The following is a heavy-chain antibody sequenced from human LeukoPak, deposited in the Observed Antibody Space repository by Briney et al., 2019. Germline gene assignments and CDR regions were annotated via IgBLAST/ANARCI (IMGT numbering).Heavy chain of an antibody. CDR1: GDSINISSYS. CDR2: ISYSGST. Sequence: SETLSLTYTVSGDSINISSYSWAWIRQPPGEGLEWIGNISYSGSTYYNPFLKSRVTISVDTSKNQFSLRLSSMTAADTAVYYCARQESSNFIDYWGQGTLVTVSS. V-gene: IGHV4-39*01. CDR3: ARQESSNFIDY. J-gene: IGHJ4*02. D-gene: IGHD6-13*01.